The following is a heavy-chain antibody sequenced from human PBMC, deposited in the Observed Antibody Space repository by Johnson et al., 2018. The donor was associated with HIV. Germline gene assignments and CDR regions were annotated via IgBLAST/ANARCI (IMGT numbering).Heavy chain of an antibody. CDR1: GFTFDDYG. V-gene: IGHV3-20*04. CDR2: IKWSGGST. CDR3: ARWSRDGYNYLNDAFDI. J-gene: IGHJ3*02. D-gene: IGHD5-24*01. Sequence: VQLVESGGGVVRPGGSLRLSCAASGFTFDDYGMSWVRQAPGKGLEWVSGIKWSGGSTGYADSVKARFMISRDNAKNSLYLQMNSLRVEDTAVHYCARWSRDGYNYLNDAFDIWGQGTMVTVSS.